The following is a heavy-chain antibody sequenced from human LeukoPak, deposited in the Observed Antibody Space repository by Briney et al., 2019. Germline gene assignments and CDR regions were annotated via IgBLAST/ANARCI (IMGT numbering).Heavy chain of an antibody. V-gene: IGHV4-34*01. CDR3: ARQGGSAGGAFDI. Sequence: PSETLSLTCAVYGGSFSGYYWSWIRQPPGKGLEWIGEINHSGSTNYNPSLKSRLTISVDTSKNQFSLKLSSVTAADTAVYYCARQGGSAGGAFDIWGQGTMVTVSS. J-gene: IGHJ3*02. D-gene: IGHD3-10*01. CDR1: GGSFSGYY. CDR2: INHSGST.